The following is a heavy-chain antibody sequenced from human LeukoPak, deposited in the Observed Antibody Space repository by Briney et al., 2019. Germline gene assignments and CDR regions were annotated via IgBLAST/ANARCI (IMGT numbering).Heavy chain of an antibody. J-gene: IGHJ3*02. CDR2: IDNDGRDT. V-gene: IGHV3-74*01. D-gene: IGHD1-14*01. CDR1: EFTFSNYW. CDR3: ARGGYHHGFDI. Sequence: GGSLRLXCAASEFTFSNYWMHWVRQAPGEALVWVSRIDNDGRDTIYADSVKGRFTISRDNGKNTLYLQMNSLRAEDTAVYYCARGGYHHGFDIWGQGTLVTVSS.